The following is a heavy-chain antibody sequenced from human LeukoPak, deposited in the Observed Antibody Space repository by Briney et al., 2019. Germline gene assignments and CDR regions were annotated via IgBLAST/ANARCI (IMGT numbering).Heavy chain of an antibody. CDR2: ISGSGGST. Sequence: PGGSLRLSCAASGFTFRSYGMNWVRQAPGKGLEWVSAISGSGGSTYYADSVKGRFTISRDNSKNTLYLQMNSLRAEDTAVYYRAKDRQQWPMYYFDYWGQGTLVTVSS. D-gene: IGHD6-19*01. CDR3: AKDRQQWPMYYFDY. J-gene: IGHJ4*02. CDR1: GFTFRSYG. V-gene: IGHV3-23*01.